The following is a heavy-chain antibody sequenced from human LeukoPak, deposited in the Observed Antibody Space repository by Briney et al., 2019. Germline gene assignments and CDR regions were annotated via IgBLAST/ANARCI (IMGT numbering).Heavy chain of an antibody. CDR1: GGSISSGGYY. CDR3: ARSRYYILRYFDL. Sequence: SQTLSLTCTVSGGSISSGGYYWSWIRQHPGKGLEWIGYIYYSGSTYYNPSLKSRVTISVDTSKNQFSLKLSSVTAADTAVYYCARSRYYILRYFDLWGRGTLVTVSS. J-gene: IGHJ2*01. D-gene: IGHD2-15*01. CDR2: IYYSGST. V-gene: IGHV4-30-4*08.